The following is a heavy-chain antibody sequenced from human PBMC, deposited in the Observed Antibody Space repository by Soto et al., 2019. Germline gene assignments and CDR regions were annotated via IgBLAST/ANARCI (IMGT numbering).Heavy chain of an antibody. D-gene: IGHD5-18*01. Sequence: GGXLRLSCAASGFTFSSYAMSWVRQAPGKGLEWVSAISGSGGSTYYADSVKGRFTISRDSSKNTLYLQMNSLRAEDTAVYYCARDLDWGYSYGYMPYYYYGMDVWGQGTTVNVSS. CDR1: GFTFSSYA. CDR3: ARDLDWGYSYGYMPYYYYGMDV. CDR2: ISGSGGST. J-gene: IGHJ6*02. V-gene: IGHV3-23*01.